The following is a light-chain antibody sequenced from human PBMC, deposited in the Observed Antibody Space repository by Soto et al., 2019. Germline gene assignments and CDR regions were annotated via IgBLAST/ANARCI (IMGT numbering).Light chain of an antibody. CDR3: QQYNSYSYT. CDR1: QSINSW. Sequence: DFQMTQSPSTLSASVGDRVTITCRASQSINSWLAWYQQKPGEAPKLLIYQASNLQSGVPSRFSGSGSGTEFTLTIIGLQPDDFATYYCQQYNSYSYTFGQGTKLEIK. J-gene: IGKJ2*01. CDR2: QAS. V-gene: IGKV1-5*03.